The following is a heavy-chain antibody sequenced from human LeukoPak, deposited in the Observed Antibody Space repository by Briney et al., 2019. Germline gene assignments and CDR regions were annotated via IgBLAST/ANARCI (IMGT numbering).Heavy chain of an antibody. Sequence: PGGSLRLSCAASGFTVSSNYMSWVRQAPGKGLEWVSVIYSGGSTYYADSVKGRFTISRDNSKNTLYLQMNSLRAEDTAVYYCARDEWPGLRGGFHYGMDVWGQGTTVTVSS. CDR2: IYSGGST. D-gene: IGHD4-17*01. CDR3: ARDEWPGLRGGFHYGMDV. CDR1: GFTVSSNY. J-gene: IGHJ6*02. V-gene: IGHV3-53*01.